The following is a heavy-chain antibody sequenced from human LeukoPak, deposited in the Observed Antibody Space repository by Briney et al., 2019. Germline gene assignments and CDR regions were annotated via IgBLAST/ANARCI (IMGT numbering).Heavy chain of an antibody. Sequence: SQTLSLTCAISGDSVSSNSAAWNWIRQSPSRGLEWLGRTYYRSKWYNDYAVSVKSRITINPDTSKNQFSLQLNSVTPEDTAVYYCARAEGYCSSTSCSHTSNFDYWGQGPRSPSPQ. CDR1: GDSVSSNSAA. CDR3: ARAEGYCSSTSCSHTSNFDY. V-gene: IGHV6-1*01. CDR2: TYYRSKWYN. J-gene: IGHJ4*02. D-gene: IGHD2-2*01.